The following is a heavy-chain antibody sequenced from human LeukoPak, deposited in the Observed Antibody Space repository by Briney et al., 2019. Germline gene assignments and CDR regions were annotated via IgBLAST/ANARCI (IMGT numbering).Heavy chain of an antibody. CDR1: GGSISNYY. J-gene: IGHJ3*01. D-gene: IGHD3-22*01. Sequence: PSETLSLTCTVSGGSISNYYWSWIRQPPGKGLEWIGYIYYSGSTNYNPSLKGRVTISVDKSKNQFSLKLSSVTAADTAVYYCARDHDYDSSGYHDDTFDFCAQGTMVTFS. V-gene: IGHV4-59*12. CDR3: ARDHDYDSSGYHDDTFDF. CDR2: IYYSGST.